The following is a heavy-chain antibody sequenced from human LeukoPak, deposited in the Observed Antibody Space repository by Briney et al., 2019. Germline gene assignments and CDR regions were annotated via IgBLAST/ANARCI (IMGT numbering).Heavy chain of an antibody. J-gene: IGHJ5*02. CDR1: GGSISSGDYY. CDR3: ARGRTLVPASLRINWFDP. Sequence: SETLSLTCTVSGGSISSGDYYWSWIRQHPGKGLEWIGYLYYSGTTYYNPSLKGRLTISVDTSENQFSLNLRSVSAADTAVYYCARGRTLVPASLRINWFDPWGQGTLVTVSS. V-gene: IGHV4-31*03. CDR2: LYYSGTT. D-gene: IGHD2-2*01.